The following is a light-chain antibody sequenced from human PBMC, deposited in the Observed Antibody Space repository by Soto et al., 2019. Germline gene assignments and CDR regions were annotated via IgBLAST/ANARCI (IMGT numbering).Light chain of an antibody. CDR1: QSVSSSY. J-gene: IGKJ2*01. CDR3: QHYDASTYT. CDR2: GAS. V-gene: IGKV3-20*01. Sequence: EIVLTQSPGTLSLSPGERATLSCRASQSVSSSYLAWYQHKPGQAPRLLIYGASSRATGIPARFSGSGSGTDFTLTISRLESEDFAVYYCQHYDASTYTFGQGTKLEIK.